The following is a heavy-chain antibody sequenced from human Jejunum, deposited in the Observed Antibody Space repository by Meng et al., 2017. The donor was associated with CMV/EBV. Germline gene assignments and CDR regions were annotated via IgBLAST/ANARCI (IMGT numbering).Heavy chain of an antibody. D-gene: IGHD3-3*01. CDR2: YYSGSP. Sequence: VSGGSISGYFWSWVRQPPGKGLEWIGCYYSGSPKYNPSLESRVTMSLDRSWNQFSLRLSSVTAADTAVYFCVRGVSPTEWPLEKWGQGTLVTVSS. CDR1: GGSISGYF. CDR3: VRGVSPTEWPLEK. J-gene: IGHJ4*02. V-gene: IGHV4-59*01.